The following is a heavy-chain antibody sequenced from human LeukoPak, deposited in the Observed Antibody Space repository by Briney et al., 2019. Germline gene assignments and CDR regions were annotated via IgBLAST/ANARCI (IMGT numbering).Heavy chain of an antibody. CDR1: GYPFTSYF. Sequence: GASVKVSCKASGYPFTSYFTHWVRQAPGQGLEWMGMINPSGGSTSYTPKFQGRVTMSRDMSTSTVYMELSSLRSEDTAVYYCARDYYDSSGYYPWGQGTLVTVSS. V-gene: IGHV1-46*01. J-gene: IGHJ5*02. CDR2: INPSGGST. D-gene: IGHD3-22*01. CDR3: ARDYYDSSGYYP.